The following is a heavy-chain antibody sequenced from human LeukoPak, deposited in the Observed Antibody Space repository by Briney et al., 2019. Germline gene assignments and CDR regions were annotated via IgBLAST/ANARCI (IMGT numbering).Heavy chain of an antibody. D-gene: IGHD3-10*01. CDR3: TRVNLRGSNYNWFDP. J-gene: IGHJ5*02. CDR2: ITPVIETA. Sequence: SVKVSCKTSGCTFLSHTFSLVRQAPGHGLEWIGKITPVIETAKYAQTFQGRVSIYTDRDTTTVYMDLSGLRPDDTADYYCTRVNLRGSNYNWFDPWGQGTRVIVSS. V-gene: IGHV1-69*08. CDR1: GCTFLSHT.